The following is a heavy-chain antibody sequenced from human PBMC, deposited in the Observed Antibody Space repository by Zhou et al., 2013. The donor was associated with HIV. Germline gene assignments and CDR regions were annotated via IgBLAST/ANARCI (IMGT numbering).Heavy chain of an antibody. Sequence: KFQGRVTITRDTSASTAYMELSSLRSEDTAVYYCAREVRGTSPFDIWGQGTMVTVSS. D-gene: IGHD1-1*01. CDR3: AREVRGTSPFDI. V-gene: IGHV1-3*01. J-gene: IGHJ3*02.